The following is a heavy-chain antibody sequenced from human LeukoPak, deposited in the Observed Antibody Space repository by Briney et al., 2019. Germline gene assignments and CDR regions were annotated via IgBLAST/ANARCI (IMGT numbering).Heavy chain of an antibody. CDR1: GGSISSSSYY. CDR2: IYYSGST. J-gene: IGHJ4*02. CDR3: ARDRSADDSSGYYPFDY. D-gene: IGHD3-22*01. V-gene: IGHV4-39*02. Sequence: PSETLSLTCTVSGGSISSSSYYWGWIRQPPGKGLEWIGSIYYSGSTYYNPSLKSRVTISVDTSKNQFSLKLSSVTAADTAVYYCARDRSADDSSGYYPFDYWGQGTLVTVSS.